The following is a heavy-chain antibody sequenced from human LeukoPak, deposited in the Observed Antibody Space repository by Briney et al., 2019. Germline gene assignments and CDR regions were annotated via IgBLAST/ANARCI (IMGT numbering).Heavy chain of an antibody. J-gene: IGHJ4*02. CDR3: ARWNGYHFDY. CDR2: IYHSGST. V-gene: IGHV4-30-2*01. CDR1: GGSISSGGYS. Sequence: SETLSLTCAVSGGSISSGGYSWSWIRQPPGKGLEWIGYIYHSGSTYYNPSLKSRVTISVDRFKNQFSLKLSSVTAADTAVYYCARWNGYHFDYWGQGTLVTVSS. D-gene: IGHD3-3*01.